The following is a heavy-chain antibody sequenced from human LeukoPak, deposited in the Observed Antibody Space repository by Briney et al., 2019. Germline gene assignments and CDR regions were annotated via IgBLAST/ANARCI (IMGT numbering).Heavy chain of an antibody. CDR1: GGSISSYY. J-gene: IGHJ4*02. D-gene: IGHD3-22*01. CDR2: IYYSGST. Sequence: SETLSLTRTVSGGSISSYYWSWIRQPPGKGLEWIGYIYYSGSTNYNPSLKSRVTISVDTSKNQFSLKLSSVTAADTAVYYCARLVRYYYDSSGHYYFDYWGQGTLVTVSS. CDR3: ARLVRYYYDSSGHYYFDY. V-gene: IGHV4-59*08.